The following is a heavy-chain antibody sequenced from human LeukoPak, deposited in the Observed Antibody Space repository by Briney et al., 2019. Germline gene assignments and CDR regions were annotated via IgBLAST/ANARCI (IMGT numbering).Heavy chain of an antibody. V-gene: IGHV4-39*01. CDR3: ARQVHWNDGSGGFDI. D-gene: IGHD1-1*01. J-gene: IGHJ3*02. CDR2: IYSSGST. CDR1: GGSISSSSDY. Sequence: PSETMSLTCTVSGGSISSSSDYWGWIRQPPGKGLEWIGSIYSSGSTYYNPSLKSRVTISVDTSKNQFSLKLTSVTAADTAVYSCARQVHWNDGSGGFDIWGQGTMVTVSS.